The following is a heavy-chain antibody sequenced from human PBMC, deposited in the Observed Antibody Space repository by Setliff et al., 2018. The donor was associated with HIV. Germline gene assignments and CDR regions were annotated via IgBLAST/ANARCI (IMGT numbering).Heavy chain of an antibody. CDR3: ARYDGGYNYAEAFDV. J-gene: IGHJ3*01. Sequence: ASVKVSCKTSGYMFIAYGMSWVRRAPGQGLEWMGRIGPYNGRTEYAQEFQGRVSLTIDTSASTAYMELRSLRSDDTAVYYCARYDGGYNYAEAFDVWGQGTMVTVSS. D-gene: IGHD3-16*01. CDR1: GYMFIAYG. V-gene: IGHV1-18*01. CDR2: IGPYNGRT.